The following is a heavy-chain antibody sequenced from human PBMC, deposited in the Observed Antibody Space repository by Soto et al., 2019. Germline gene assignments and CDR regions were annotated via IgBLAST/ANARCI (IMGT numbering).Heavy chain of an antibody. V-gene: IGHV1-18*01. CDR3: ARVGYSSGLGFYYYYGMDV. CDR2: ISAYNGNT. D-gene: IGHD6-19*01. J-gene: IGHJ6*02. CDR1: GYTFTSYG. Sequence: ASVKVSCKASGYTFTSYGISWVRQAPGQGLEWMGWISAYNGNTNYAQKLQGRVTMTTDTSTSTAYMELRSLRSDDTAVYYCARVGYSSGLGFYYYYGMDVWGQGTTVTVSS.